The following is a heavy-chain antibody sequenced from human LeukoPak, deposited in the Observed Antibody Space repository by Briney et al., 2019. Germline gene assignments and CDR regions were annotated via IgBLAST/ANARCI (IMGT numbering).Heavy chain of an antibody. CDR1: GGSISSSSYY. D-gene: IGHD5-12*01. CDR3: ARGLYLSEWLRYYYYYGMDV. J-gene: IGHJ6*02. V-gene: IGHV4-39*07. CDR2: INHSGST. Sequence: PSETLSLTCTVSGGSISSSSYYWGWIRQPPGKGLEWIGEINHSGSTNYNPSLKSRVTISVDTSKNQFSLKLSSVTAADTAVYYCARGLYLSEWLRYYYYYGMDVWGQGTTVTVSS.